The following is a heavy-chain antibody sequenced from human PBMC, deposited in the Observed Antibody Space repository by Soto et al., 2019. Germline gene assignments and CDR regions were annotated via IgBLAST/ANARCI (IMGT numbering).Heavy chain of an antibody. CDR3: ARHSGKQQLY. D-gene: IGHD6-13*01. V-gene: IGHV4-30-2*01. CDR2: IYDSGST. J-gene: IGHJ4*02. Sequence: SETLSLTCAVSGGSISSGGYSWSWIRQPPGKGLEWIGYIYDSGSTNYNPSLKSRVTISVDTSKNQFSLTLSSVTAADTAVYYCARHSGKQQLYWGQGTLVTVS. CDR1: GGSISSGGYS.